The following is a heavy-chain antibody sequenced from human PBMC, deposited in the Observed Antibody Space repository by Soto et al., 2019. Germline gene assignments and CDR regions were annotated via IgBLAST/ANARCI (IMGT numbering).Heavy chain of an antibody. Sequence: VRLVHLGVGLKKLGSSLRVSCRVPEATFGSLALGGCGRAPGQGLEWMGGIIPIFGTANYAQKFQGRVTITADESTSTAYMELSSLRSEDTAVYYCARDRSYGDYVFDYWGQGTLVTVSS. J-gene: IGHJ4*02. D-gene: IGHD4-17*01. CDR1: EATFGSLA. V-gene: IGHV1-69*12. CDR3: ARDRSYGDYVFDY. CDR2: IIPIFGTA.